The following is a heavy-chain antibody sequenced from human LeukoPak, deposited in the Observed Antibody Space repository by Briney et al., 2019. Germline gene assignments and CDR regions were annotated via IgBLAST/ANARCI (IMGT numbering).Heavy chain of an antibody. J-gene: IGHJ3*02. D-gene: IGHD5-12*01. Sequence: GGSLRLFCAASGFTFSSYSMNWVRQAPGEGLEWVSSISSSSNIYYADSVKGRFTISRDNAKNLLYLQMNSLRAEDTAVYYCARDQEDIVATIGGDAFDIWGQGTMVTVSS. V-gene: IGHV3-21*01. CDR2: ISSSSNI. CDR3: ARDQEDIVATIGGDAFDI. CDR1: GFTFSSYS.